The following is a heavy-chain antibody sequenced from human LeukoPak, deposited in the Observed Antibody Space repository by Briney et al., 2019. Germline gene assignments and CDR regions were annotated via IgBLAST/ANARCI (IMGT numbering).Heavy chain of an antibody. D-gene: IGHD3-9*01. J-gene: IGHJ4*02. CDR3: ARSVDWPPSAY. CDR1: GGTFSSYP. CDR2: IIPIFGTA. V-gene: IGHV1-69*13. Sequence: ASVKVSCKASGGTFSSYPISWVRQAPGQGLEWMGGIIPIFGTANYAQKFQGRVTITADESTSTAYMELSSLRSEDTAVYYCARSVDWPPSAYWGQGTLVTVSS.